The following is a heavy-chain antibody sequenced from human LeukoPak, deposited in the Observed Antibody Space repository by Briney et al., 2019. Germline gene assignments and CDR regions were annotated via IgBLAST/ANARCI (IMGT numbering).Heavy chain of an antibody. CDR3: VPQQLAPP. V-gene: IGHV3-7*01. CDR2: IKEDGSIE. D-gene: IGHD5-24*01. CDR1: GFTFSNYW. Sequence: QAGGSLRLSCAASGFTFSNYWMSWVRQAPGKGLEWVANIKEDGSIEDYVDSVKGRFTVSRDNAKNSLYLQMNSLRAEDTAVYYCVPQQLAPPWGQGTLVTVSS. J-gene: IGHJ5*02.